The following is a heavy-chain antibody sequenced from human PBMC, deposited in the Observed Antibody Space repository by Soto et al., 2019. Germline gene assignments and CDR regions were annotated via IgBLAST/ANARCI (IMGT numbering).Heavy chain of an antibody. CDR3: ARDLGTTIAGPPRRETYGWLDP. V-gene: IGHV1-69*01. CDR2: IIPIIGPS. Sequence: QVQLVQSGAEVKRPGSSVKLSCKASGGTFTYYGISWVRQAPGQGLEWMGGIIPIIGPSTYAQKFQGRLTITADQSTSTANMELSRIGSEDTALYYCARDLGTTIAGPPRRETYGWLDPWGQGTLVTVSS. CDR1: GGTFTYYG. J-gene: IGHJ5*02. D-gene: IGHD3-22*01.